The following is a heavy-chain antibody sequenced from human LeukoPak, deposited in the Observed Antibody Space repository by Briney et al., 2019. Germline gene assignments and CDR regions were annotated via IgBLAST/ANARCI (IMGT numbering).Heavy chain of an antibody. D-gene: IGHD4-17*01. J-gene: IGHJ6*03. Sequence: GGSLRLSCAASGFTVSSNYMSWVRQAPGKGLEWVSVIYSGGSTYYADSVKGRFTISRDNSKNTLYLQMNSLRAEDTAVYYCAKGYGSGDYPSLYYYYMDVWGKGTTVTISS. CDR3: AKGYGSGDYPSLYYYYMDV. CDR1: GFTVSSNY. CDR2: IYSGGST. V-gene: IGHV3-66*01.